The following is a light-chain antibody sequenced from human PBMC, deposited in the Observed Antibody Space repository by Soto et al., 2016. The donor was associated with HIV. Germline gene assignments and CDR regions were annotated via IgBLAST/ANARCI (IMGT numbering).Light chain of an antibody. Sequence: DIQMTQSPSSLSASVGDRVTITCRTNQTIYKWLAWSQQRPGKAPKLLIYKASTLEGGVPPRFSGSGSGTEFTLTINTVQPEDFATYFCQQYYTYPLTFGGGTKVDIK. V-gene: IGKV1-5*03. J-gene: IGKJ4*01. CDR3: QQYYTYPLT. CDR2: KAS. CDR1: QTIYKW.